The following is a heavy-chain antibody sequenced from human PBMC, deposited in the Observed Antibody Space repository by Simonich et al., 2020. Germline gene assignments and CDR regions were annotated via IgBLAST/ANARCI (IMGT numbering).Heavy chain of an antibody. CDR2: ISSSSSYK. CDR3: ARDVDTAMVFDY. D-gene: IGHD5-18*01. V-gene: IGHV3-21*01. CDR1: GLTFSSYS. Sequence: EVQLVESGGGLVKPGGSLSLSCAASGLTFSSYSINWVRQAPGKGLEWVSAISSSSSYKYYADSVKGRFTISRDNAKNSLYLQMNSLRAEDTAVYYCARDVDTAMVFDYWGQGTLVTVSS. J-gene: IGHJ4*02.